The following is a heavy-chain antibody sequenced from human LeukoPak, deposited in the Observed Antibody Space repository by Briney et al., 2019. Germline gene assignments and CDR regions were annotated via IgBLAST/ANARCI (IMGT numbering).Heavy chain of an antibody. CDR3: ARDGSLDY. Sequence: ASVKISCKASGYTFTGYYMHWVRQAPGQGLEWMGWINANGGDTNYAQKFQGRVTMTRDTSINTAYMELSGLRSDDTAMYYCARDGSLDYWGQGTLVTVSS. CDR2: INANGGDT. J-gene: IGHJ4*02. CDR1: GYTFTGYY. D-gene: IGHD1-26*01. V-gene: IGHV1-2*02.